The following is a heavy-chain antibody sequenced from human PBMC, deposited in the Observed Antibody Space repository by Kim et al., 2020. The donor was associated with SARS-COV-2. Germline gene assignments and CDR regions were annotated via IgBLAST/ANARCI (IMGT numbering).Heavy chain of an antibody. V-gene: IGHV1-3*01. Sequence: NFQGRVTITRDTSASTAYMELSSLRSEDTAVYYCARFLSDFWSGFYYMDVWGKGTTVTVSS. D-gene: IGHD3-3*01. CDR3: ARFLSDFWSGFYYMDV. J-gene: IGHJ6*03.